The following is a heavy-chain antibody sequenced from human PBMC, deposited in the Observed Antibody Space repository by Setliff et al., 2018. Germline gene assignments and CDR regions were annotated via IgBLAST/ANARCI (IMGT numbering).Heavy chain of an antibody. CDR2: IFYSGSA. Sequence: TSETLSLTCSVSGGSISPYYWIWIRQSPGKGLEWIGYIFYSGSARYNPSLESRVTMSVDTSKNQISLKLTSVTAADTAVYYCAREGFYCTNGVCYRPFDYWGQGTLVTVSS. CDR3: AREGFYCTNGVCYRPFDY. J-gene: IGHJ4*02. D-gene: IGHD2-8*01. CDR1: GGSISPYY. V-gene: IGHV4-59*12.